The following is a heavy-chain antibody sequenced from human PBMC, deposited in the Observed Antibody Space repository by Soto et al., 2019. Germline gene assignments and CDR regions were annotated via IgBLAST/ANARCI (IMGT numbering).Heavy chain of an antibody. CDR2: IVPMLGTP. CDR3: ARNGTYSSSLSQYSGMDV. V-gene: IGHV1-69*01. CDR1: GGTFDNFI. D-gene: IGHD1-26*01. Sequence: QVQLVQSGAEVKEPGSSVRVSCKASGGTFDNFIMNWVRQTPGQGLEGMGGIVPMLGTPTYAEKFKGRVTISATGATSTRYMEVTSLRSEDTAIYYCARNGTYSSSLSQYSGMDVWGQWTTVTVYS. J-gene: IGHJ6*02.